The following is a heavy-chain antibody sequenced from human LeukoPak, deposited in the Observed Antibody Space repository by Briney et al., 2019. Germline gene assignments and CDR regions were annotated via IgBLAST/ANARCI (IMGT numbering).Heavy chain of an antibody. D-gene: IGHD2-21*01. CDR3: AGAGDPIPFDY. CDR2: IYYSGST. CDR1: GGSISSYY. J-gene: IGHJ4*02. Sequence: PSETLSLTCTVSGGSISSYYWSWIRQPPGKGLEWIGYIYYSGSTNCNPSLKSRVTISVDTSKNQFSLKLSSVTAADTAVYYCAGAGDPIPFDYWGRGTLVTVSS. V-gene: IGHV4-59*01.